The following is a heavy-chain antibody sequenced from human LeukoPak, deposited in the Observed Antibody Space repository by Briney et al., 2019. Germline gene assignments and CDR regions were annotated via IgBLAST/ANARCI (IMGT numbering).Heavy chain of an antibody. CDR1: GFTFSSYS. Sequence: GGSLRLSCAASGFTFSSYSMNWVRQAPGKGLEWVSSISSSSSYIYYADSVKGRFTISRDNAKNSLYLQMNSLGAEDTAVYYCVAIYDFWSGYSSNNFDYWGQGTLVTVSS. CDR3: VAIYDFWSGYSSNNFDY. D-gene: IGHD3-3*01. V-gene: IGHV3-21*01. CDR2: ISSSSSYI. J-gene: IGHJ4*02.